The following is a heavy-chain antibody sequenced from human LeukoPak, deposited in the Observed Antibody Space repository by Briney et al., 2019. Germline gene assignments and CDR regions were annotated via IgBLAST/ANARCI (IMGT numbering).Heavy chain of an antibody. Sequence: PSETLSFTCTVSGGSISSNYWSWIRQPPGKGLEGIGYTDYSGSTNYNPSLKSRVTISVDTSKNQFSLKLSSVTAADTAVYYCARVRYYYDSSGYLLGYGFDYWGQGTLVTVSS. V-gene: IGHV4-59*01. D-gene: IGHD3-22*01. CDR1: GGSISSNY. J-gene: IGHJ4*02. CDR2: TDYSGST. CDR3: ARVRYYYDSSGYLLGYGFDY.